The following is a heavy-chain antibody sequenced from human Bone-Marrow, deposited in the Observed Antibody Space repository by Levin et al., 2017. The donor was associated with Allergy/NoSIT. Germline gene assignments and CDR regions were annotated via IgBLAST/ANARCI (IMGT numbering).Heavy chain of an antibody. V-gene: IGHV4-39*01. J-gene: IGHJ4*02. D-gene: IGHD6-13*01. CDR3: ATLSAGLFFDY. CDR2: SFYSGTT. CDR1: GGSINSNIYY. Sequence: SETLSLTCSVSGGSINSNIYYWGWVRQPPGKGLEWIGSSFYSGTTFYNPSLKSRVSISVATSKNQFSLSLSSVTAAATAVYYCATLSAGLFFDYWGQGALVIVSS.